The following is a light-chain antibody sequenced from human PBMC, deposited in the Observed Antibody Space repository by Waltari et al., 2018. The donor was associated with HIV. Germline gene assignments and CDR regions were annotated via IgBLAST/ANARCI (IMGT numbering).Light chain of an antibody. V-gene: IGLV1-51*01. CDR3: GTWDSSLSAMV. J-gene: IGLJ2*01. CDR1: SSNIGKSY. CDR2: DNV. Sequence: QSVLTQPPSVSAAPGQKVTISCSGSSSNIGKSYVSWYQQVPETAPRLLIYDNVKRPSGIPDRFSGSKSGTSATLGITGLQTGDEADYYCGTWDSSLSAMVFGGGTKLTVL.